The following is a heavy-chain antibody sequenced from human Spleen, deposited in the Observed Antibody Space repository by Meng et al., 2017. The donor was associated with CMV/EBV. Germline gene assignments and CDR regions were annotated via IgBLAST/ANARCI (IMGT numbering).Heavy chain of an antibody. J-gene: IGHJ4*02. CDR3: ARTLTYYDFWSGYQTYYFDY. CDR2: IYPNSGGT. D-gene: IGHD3-3*01. Sequence: ASVKVSCKASGYTFTDYYMHWVRQAPGQGLEWMGWIYPNSGGTNYAQKFQGRVTMTRNTSISTAYMELSSLRSEDTAVYYCARTLTYYDFWSGYQTYYFDYWGQGTLVTVSS. V-gene: IGHV1-2*02. CDR1: GYTFTDYY.